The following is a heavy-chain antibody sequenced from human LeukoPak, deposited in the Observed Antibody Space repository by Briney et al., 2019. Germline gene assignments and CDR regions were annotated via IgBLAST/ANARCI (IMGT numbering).Heavy chain of an antibody. J-gene: IGHJ4*02. Sequence: PSETLSLTCTVSGGSISSYYWSWLRQPPGKGLEWVGYIYGGGSTNYTASLKSRVTLSVDKSKNQFSLKLNSVTAADTAVYYCARLSGQWLPNHFDYWGQGTLVTVSS. CDR2: IYGGGST. CDR3: ARLSGQWLPNHFDY. CDR1: GGSISSYY. D-gene: IGHD5-12*01. V-gene: IGHV4-4*08.